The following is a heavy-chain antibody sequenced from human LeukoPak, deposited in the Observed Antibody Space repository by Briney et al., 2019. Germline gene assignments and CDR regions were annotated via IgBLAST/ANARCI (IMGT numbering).Heavy chain of an antibody. CDR1: GFTYSSYS. CDR2: ISSNGGST. Sequence: PGGSLRLTCAASGFTYSSYSMHWISQAPGKGLEYVSAISSNGGSTYYANSVKGRFTISRDNSKNTLYLQMGSLRAEDMAVYYCARFYGRLDYWGQGTLVTVSS. CDR3: ARFYGRLDY. V-gene: IGHV3-64*01. J-gene: IGHJ4*02. D-gene: IGHD3-10*02.